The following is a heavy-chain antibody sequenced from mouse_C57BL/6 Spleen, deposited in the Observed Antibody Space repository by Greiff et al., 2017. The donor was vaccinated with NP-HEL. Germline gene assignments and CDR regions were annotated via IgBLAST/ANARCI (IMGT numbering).Heavy chain of an antibody. Sequence: VQLQQSGPELVKPGASVKISCKASGYAFSSSWMNWVKQRPGKGLEWIGRIYPGDGATNYNGKFKGKATLTADKASSTAYMQLSSLTSEDSAVYFCARADYGSSYAVDYWGQGTSVTVSS. V-gene: IGHV1-82*01. CDR3: ARADYGSSYAVDY. CDR1: GYAFSSSW. J-gene: IGHJ4*01. D-gene: IGHD1-1*01. CDR2: IYPGDGAT.